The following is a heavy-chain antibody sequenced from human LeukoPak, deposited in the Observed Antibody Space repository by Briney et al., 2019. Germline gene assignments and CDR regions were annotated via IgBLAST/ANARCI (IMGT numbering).Heavy chain of an antibody. Sequence: ASVKLSCRVSGYSFTSYGISWVRQAPGQGREGRGWISPYNGHTNYAQPFQVRFTMTTDTSTNSGYMALRSLRSDDTAMYSCAREKFGVSFASWGQGTLVTVSS. J-gene: IGHJ4*02. V-gene: IGHV1-18*01. D-gene: IGHD3-10*01. CDR3: AREKFGVSFAS. CDR2: ISPYNGHT. CDR1: GYSFTSYG.